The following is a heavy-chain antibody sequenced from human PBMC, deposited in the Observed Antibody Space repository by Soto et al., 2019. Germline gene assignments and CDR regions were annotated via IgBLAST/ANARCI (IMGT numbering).Heavy chain of an antibody. Sequence: QVQLQESGPGLVKPSGTLSLTCAVSGGSISSSNWWSWVRQPPGKGLEWIGEIYHSGSTNYNPSLKSRVTISVDKSNNQFSLKLSSVTAADTAVYYCARDQLWFGDFNTWGMDVWGQGTTVTVSS. J-gene: IGHJ6*02. V-gene: IGHV4-4*02. CDR2: IYHSGST. CDR1: GGSISSSNW. CDR3: ARDQLWFGDFNTWGMDV. D-gene: IGHD3-10*01.